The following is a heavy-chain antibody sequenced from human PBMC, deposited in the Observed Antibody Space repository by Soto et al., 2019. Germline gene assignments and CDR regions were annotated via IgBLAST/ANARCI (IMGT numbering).Heavy chain of an antibody. J-gene: IGHJ4*02. Sequence: GGSLRLSCAASGFTFSSYGMHWVRQAPGKGLEWVAVISYDGSNKYYADSVKGRFTISRDNSKNTLYLQMNSLRAEDTAVYYCAKDSTPLYSSSFSDYWGQGTLVTVSS. CDR3: AKDSTPLYSSSFSDY. D-gene: IGHD6-13*01. V-gene: IGHV3-30*18. CDR2: ISYDGSNK. CDR1: GFTFSSYG.